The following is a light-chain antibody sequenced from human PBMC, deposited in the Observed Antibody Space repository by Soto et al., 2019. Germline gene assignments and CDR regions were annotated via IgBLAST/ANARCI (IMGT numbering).Light chain of an antibody. CDR3: GTWDSGLNSGI. Sequence: QSVLTQPPSVSAAPGQKVTISFSGSNSNIGESFVSWYQHLPGTAPKLLIYDSNTRPSGIPDRFSGSQSGTSATLAITGLRTGDEADYYCGTWDSGLNSGIFGGGTKLTVL. CDR1: NSNIGESF. V-gene: IGLV1-51*01. J-gene: IGLJ2*01. CDR2: DSN.